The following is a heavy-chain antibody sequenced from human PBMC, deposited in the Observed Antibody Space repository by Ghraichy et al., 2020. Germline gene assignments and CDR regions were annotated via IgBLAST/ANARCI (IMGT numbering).Heavy chain of an antibody. CDR1: GFTFSSYW. CDR3: ARIPDIAARPADY. D-gene: IGHD6-6*01. J-gene: IGHJ4*02. V-gene: IGHV3-74*01. Sequence: GGSLRLSCAASGFTFSSYWMHWVRQAPGKGLVWVSRINSVGSSTTYADSVKGRFTISRDNAKNTLYLQMNSLRAEDTAVYYCARIPDIAARPADYWGQGTRVIISS. CDR2: INSVGSST.